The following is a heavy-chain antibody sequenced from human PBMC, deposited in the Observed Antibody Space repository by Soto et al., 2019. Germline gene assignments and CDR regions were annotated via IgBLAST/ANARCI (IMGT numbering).Heavy chain of an antibody. CDR1: GFTFSSYG. V-gene: IGHV3-30*18. CDR3: AKDVRLWWELPYYDYYYGMDV. CDR2: ISYDGSNK. D-gene: IGHD1-26*01. J-gene: IGHJ6*02. Sequence: QVQLVESGGGVVQPGRSLRLSCAASGFTFSSYGMHWVRQAPGKGLEWVAVISYDGSNKYYADSVKGRFTISRDNSKNTRYLQMNSLRAEDTAVYYCAKDVRLWWELPYYDYYYGMDVWGQGTTVTVSS.